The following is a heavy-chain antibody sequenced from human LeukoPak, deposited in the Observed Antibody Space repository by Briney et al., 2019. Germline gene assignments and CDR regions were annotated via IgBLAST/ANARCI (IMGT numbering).Heavy chain of an antibody. Sequence: SETLSLTCTVSGGSISSGDYYWSWIRQPPGKGLGGIGYIYYSGSTYYNPPLKSRVTISVDTSKNQFSLTLSSVTAADTAVYYCARDGAWGSSHWFDPWGQGTLVTVSS. CDR2: IYYSGST. D-gene: IGHD3-16*01. J-gene: IGHJ5*02. CDR3: ARDGAWGSSHWFDP. V-gene: IGHV4-30-4*08. CDR1: GGSISSGDYY.